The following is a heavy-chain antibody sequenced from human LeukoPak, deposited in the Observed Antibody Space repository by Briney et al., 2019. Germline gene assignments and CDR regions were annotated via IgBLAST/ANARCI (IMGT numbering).Heavy chain of an antibody. Sequence: PGGSLRLSCAASGFTFNNYAMSWVRQAPGKGLEWVSVISGSGGSTYYADSVKGRFTISRDNSKNTLYLQMNSLRAEETAVYYCAKDRGVIVPAGMATWGQGNLVTVSS. V-gene: IGHV3-23*01. D-gene: IGHD2-2*01. CDR3: AKDRGVIVPAGMAT. CDR2: ISGSGGST. CDR1: GFTFNNYA. J-gene: IGHJ5*02.